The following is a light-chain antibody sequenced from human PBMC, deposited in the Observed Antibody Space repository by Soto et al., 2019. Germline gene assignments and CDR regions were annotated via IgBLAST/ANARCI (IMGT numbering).Light chain of an antibody. Sequence: DIQMTQSPSTLSGSVGYRVTITCRASQTISSWLAWYQQKPGKAPKLLIYAASTLQSGVPSRFSGSGSGTEFTLTISSLQPDDFATYYCQQYNSYSRTFGQGTKVDIK. J-gene: IGKJ1*01. CDR3: QQYNSYSRT. CDR1: QTISSW. CDR2: AAS. V-gene: IGKV1-5*01.